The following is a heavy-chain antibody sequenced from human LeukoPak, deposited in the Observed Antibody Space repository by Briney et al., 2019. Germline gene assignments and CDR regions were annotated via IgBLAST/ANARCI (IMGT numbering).Heavy chain of an antibody. D-gene: IGHD3-10*01. CDR3: ARASYGSGISYYYYYMDV. V-gene: IGHV3-53*03. CDR2: IYSGGST. CDR1: GGSISSSNFY. J-gene: IGHJ6*03. Sequence: GGSLRLSCTVSGGSISSSNFYWDWIRQPPGKGLEWVSVIYSGGSTYYADSVKGRFTISRDNSKNTLYLQMNSLRAEDTAVYYCARASYGSGISYYYYYMDVWGKGTTVTISS.